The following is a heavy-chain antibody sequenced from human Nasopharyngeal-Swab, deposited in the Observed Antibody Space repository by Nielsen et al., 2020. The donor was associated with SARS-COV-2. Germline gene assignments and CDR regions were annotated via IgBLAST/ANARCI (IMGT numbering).Heavy chain of an antibody. D-gene: IGHD6-19*01. Sequence: SLKISCAASEFTFDDYAMHWVRQAPGKGLEWVSGLSWNSGSIGYADSVKGRFTISRDNAKNSLYLQMNSLRAEDTALYYCAKDIGYSSGGFDYWGQGTLVTVSS. CDR1: EFTFDDYA. V-gene: IGHV3-9*01. CDR2: LSWNSGSI. J-gene: IGHJ4*02. CDR3: AKDIGYSSGGFDY.